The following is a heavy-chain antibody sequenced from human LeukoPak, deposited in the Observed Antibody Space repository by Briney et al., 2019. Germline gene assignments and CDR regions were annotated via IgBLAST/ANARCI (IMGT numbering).Heavy chain of an antibody. CDR2: INPNSGAT. Sequence: GASVKVSCKASGYTFNGYYMHWVRQAPGQGLEWMGWINPNSGATNYAEKFQGRVTMTRETSTDTAYMDLSRLRSDDTAVYYCAKEALYDFRSGHYISGIYYMDVWGNGSTVTVSS. D-gene: IGHD3-3*01. V-gene: IGHV1-2*02. J-gene: IGHJ6*03. CDR3: AKEALYDFRSGHYISGIYYMDV. CDR1: GYTFNGYY.